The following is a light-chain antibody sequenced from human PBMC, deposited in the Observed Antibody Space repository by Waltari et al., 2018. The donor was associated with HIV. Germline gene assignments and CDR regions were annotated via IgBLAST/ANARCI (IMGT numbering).Light chain of an antibody. J-gene: IGLJ3*02. Sequence: QSALTQPASVSGSPGQSITMSCNEARGDVGPYNLVSWYQQHPGKAPKLMIYEVNKRPSGVSNRFSGSKSGNTASLTISGLQAEDEAHYFCCSFSGDSTWVFGGGTKLTVL. V-gene: IGLV2-23*02. CDR2: EVN. CDR3: CSFSGDSTWV. CDR1: RGDVGPYNL.